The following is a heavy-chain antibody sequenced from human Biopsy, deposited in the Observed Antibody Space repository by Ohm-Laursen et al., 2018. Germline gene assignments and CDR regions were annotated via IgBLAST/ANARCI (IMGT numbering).Heavy chain of an antibody. CDR3: ARNTGWYGDLYYFDY. Sequence: ASVKVSCKASGYSFTSYYMHWVRQSPGQGLEWMGMIDPSGSTTSYPQIFQGRVTMTRDTSKSTVYMELSSLRSADTAVYFCARNTGWYGDLYYFDYWGQGTLVTVSS. V-gene: IGHV1-46*01. CDR1: GYSFTSYY. CDR2: IDPSGSTT. D-gene: IGHD6-19*01. J-gene: IGHJ4*02.